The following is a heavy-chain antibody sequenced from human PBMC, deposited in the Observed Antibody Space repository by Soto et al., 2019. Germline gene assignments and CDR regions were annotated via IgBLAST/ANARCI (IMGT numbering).Heavy chain of an antibody. D-gene: IGHD3-3*01. CDR2: ISGSGGST. J-gene: IGHJ3*02. Sequence: EVQLLESGGGLVQPGGSLRLSCAASGFTFSIYSMTWVRQAPGKGLEWVSTISGSGGSTYYTDSVKGRFTISRDNSKNTLFLQLNSLRAEDTAVYYCAKDWTSIWGQGTMVTVSS. CDR3: AKDWTSI. V-gene: IGHV3-23*01. CDR1: GFTFSIYS.